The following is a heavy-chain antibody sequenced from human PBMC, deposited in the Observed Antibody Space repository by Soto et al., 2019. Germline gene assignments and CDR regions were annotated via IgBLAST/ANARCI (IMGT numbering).Heavy chain of an antibody. V-gene: IGHV3-30*03. D-gene: IGHD5-12*01. CDR3: TTDRRSGYDPQFDF. J-gene: IGHJ4*02. CDR1: GFNLSTYG. Sequence: PVGSLRLSCTASGFNLSTYGVHWVRQPPGKGLEWVAVVSFDGRNKYYAGSVRGRFTISRDDSENTLYLQTNSLQTDDTAVYYCTTDRRSGYDPQFDFWGQGTLVTVSS. CDR2: VSFDGRNK.